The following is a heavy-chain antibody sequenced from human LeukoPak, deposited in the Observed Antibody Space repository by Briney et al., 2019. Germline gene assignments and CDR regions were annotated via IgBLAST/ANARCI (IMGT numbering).Heavy chain of an antibody. J-gene: IGHJ4*02. D-gene: IGHD3-10*01. CDR3: ARHYGSGSYSGY. CDR2: IYYSGST. CDR1: GGSISSGDYY. Sequence: PSQTLSLTCTVSGGSISSGDYYWSWVRQPPGKGLEWIGYIYYSGSTYYNPSLKSRVTISVDTSKSQFSLKLSSVTAADTAVYYCARHYGSGSYSGYWGQGTLVTASS. V-gene: IGHV4-30-4*01.